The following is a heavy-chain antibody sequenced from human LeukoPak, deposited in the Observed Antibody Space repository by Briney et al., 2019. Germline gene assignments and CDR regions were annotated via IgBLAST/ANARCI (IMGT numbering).Heavy chain of an antibody. CDR1: GFTFSNAW. D-gene: IGHD2-2*02. V-gene: IGHV3-15*01. J-gene: IGHJ4*02. CDR3: TSEYLGLDY. CDR2: IKSKTDGGTT. Sequence: GGSLRLSCAASGFTFSNAWMSWVRQAPGKGLEWVGRIKSKTDGGTTDYAAHVKGRFTISRDDSTNTLYMQMNSLKTEDTAVYYCTSEYLGLDYWGQGTLVTVSS.